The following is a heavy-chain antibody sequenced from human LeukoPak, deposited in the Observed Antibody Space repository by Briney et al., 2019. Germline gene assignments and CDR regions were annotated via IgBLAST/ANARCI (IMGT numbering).Heavy chain of an antibody. CDR3: ARRLGLRWDLQAFDI. D-gene: IGHD4-23*01. J-gene: IGHJ3*02. Sequence: GAAVKVSCKASGYTFTGYYMHWVRQAPGQGLEWMGWINPNSGNTGYAQKFQGRVTMTRNTSISTAYMELSSLKSDDTAVYYCARRLGLRWDLQAFDIWGQGTMVTVSS. CDR1: GYTFTGYY. V-gene: IGHV1-8*02. CDR2: INPNSGNT.